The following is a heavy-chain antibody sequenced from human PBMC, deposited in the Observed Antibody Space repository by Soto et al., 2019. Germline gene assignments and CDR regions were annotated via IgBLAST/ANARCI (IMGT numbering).Heavy chain of an antibody. CDR2: IVVGSGNT. D-gene: IGHD2-15*01. CDR1: GFTFTSSA. CDR3: AAEAEVAATLFDY. Sequence: VKVSCKASGFTFTSSAVQWVRQARGQRLEWIGWIVVGSGNTNYAQKFQERVTITRDMSTSTAYMELSSLRSEDTAVYYCAAEAEVAATLFDYWGQGTLVTVSS. J-gene: IGHJ4*02. V-gene: IGHV1-58*01.